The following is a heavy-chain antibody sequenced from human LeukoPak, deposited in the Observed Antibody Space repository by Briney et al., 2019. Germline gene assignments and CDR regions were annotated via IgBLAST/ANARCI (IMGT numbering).Heavy chain of an antibody. CDR3: AKDGRGVVTNWFDP. Sequence: PGGSLRLSCAASGFTFSSYAMSWVRQAPGKGLEWVSAISGSGGSTYYADSVKGRFTTSRDNSKNTLYLQMNSLRAEDTAVYYCAKDGRGVVTNWFDPWGQGTLVTVSS. CDR2: ISGSGGST. D-gene: IGHD3-3*01. CDR1: GFTFSSYA. J-gene: IGHJ5*02. V-gene: IGHV3-23*01.